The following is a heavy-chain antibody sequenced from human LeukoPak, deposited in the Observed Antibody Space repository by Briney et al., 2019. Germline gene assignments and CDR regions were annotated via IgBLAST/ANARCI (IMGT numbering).Heavy chain of an antibody. V-gene: IGHV4-39*07. CDR2: IYYSGST. CDR1: GGSISSSSYY. CDR3: ARTAVMGITMIVVVTEGAFDI. J-gene: IGHJ3*02. D-gene: IGHD3-22*01. Sequence: PSETLSLTCTVSGGSISSSSYYWGWIRQPPGKGPEWIGSIYYSGSTYYNPSLKSRVTISVDTSKNQFSLKLSSVTAADTAVYYCARTAVMGITMIVVVTEGAFDIWGQGTMVTVSS.